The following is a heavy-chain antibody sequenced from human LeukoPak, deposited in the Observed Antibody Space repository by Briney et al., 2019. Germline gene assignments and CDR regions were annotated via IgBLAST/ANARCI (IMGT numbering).Heavy chain of an antibody. V-gene: IGHV3-7*01. J-gene: IGHJ4*02. CDR3: ARVESGYSYGLDY. Sequence: GGSLRLSCAASGFTFSSYWMSWVRQAPGKGLEWVANIKQDGSEKYYVDSVKGRFTISRDNAKNSLYLQMNSLRAEDTAVYYCARVESGYSYGLDYWGQGTLVTVSS. CDR2: IKQDGSEK. D-gene: IGHD5-18*01. CDR1: GFTFSSYW.